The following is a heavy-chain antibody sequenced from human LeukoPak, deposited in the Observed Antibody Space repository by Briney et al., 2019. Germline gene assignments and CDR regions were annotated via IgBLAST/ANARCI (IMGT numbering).Heavy chain of an antibody. J-gene: IGHJ4*02. CDR3: AKEPYDSSGNYLDY. CDR1: GFTFSTYA. CDR2: ISGSGGST. Sequence: GGSLRLSCAASGFTFSTYAMSWVRQAPGKGLERVSAISGSGGSTYYADSVNGRFTISRDNSKNTPYLQMNSLRAEDTAVYYCAKEPYDSSGNYLDYWGQGTLVTVSS. V-gene: IGHV3-23*01. D-gene: IGHD3-22*01.